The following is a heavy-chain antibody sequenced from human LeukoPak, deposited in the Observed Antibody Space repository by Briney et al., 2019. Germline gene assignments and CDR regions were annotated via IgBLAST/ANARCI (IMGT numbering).Heavy chain of an antibody. J-gene: IGHJ5*02. CDR1: GGSISSYY. V-gene: IGHV4-59*01. CDR2: IYYSGST. D-gene: IGHD3-3*01. CDR3: ARVHGGWFDP. Sequence: SETLSLTCTVSGGSISSYYWSWIWQPPGKGLEWIGYIYYSGSTNYNPSLKSRVTISVDTSKNQFSLKLSSVTAADTAVYYCARVHGGWFDPWGQGTLVTVSS.